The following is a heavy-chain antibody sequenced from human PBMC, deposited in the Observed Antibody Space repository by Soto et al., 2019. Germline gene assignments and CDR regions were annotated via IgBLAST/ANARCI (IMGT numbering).Heavy chain of an antibody. V-gene: IGHV4-34*01. J-gene: IGHJ4*02. CDR1: GGSFSGYY. Sequence: SETLSLTCAVYGGSFSGYYWSWIRQPPGKGLEWIGEINHSGSTNYNPSLKSRVTISVDTSKNQFSLKLSSVTAADTAVYYCARAGFSSGWYKQTRGYFDYWGQGTLVTVSS. D-gene: IGHD6-19*01. CDR2: INHSGST. CDR3: ARAGFSSGWYKQTRGYFDY.